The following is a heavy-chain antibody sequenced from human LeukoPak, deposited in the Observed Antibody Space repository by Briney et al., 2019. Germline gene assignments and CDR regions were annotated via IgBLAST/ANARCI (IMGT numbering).Heavy chain of an antibody. J-gene: IGHJ4*02. CDR1: GGSISSTGHY. CDR3: ARSATVTTGYFDY. D-gene: IGHD4-17*01. CDR2: IYSNGNA. Sequence: KPSETLSLTCSVSGGSISSTGHYWGWTRQSPEKGLDWIGSIYSNGNAYYNPSVKSRVTMSVDTSKNQFSLKLTSMTAAETAVYYCARSATVTTGYFDYWGQGALVTVSS. V-gene: IGHV4-39*07.